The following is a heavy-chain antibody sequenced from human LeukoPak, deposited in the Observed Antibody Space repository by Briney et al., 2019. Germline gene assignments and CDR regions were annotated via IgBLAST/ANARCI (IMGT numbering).Heavy chain of an antibody. CDR3: AKDLSKELLYRRAKYYFDY. CDR2: IRYDGSNK. V-gene: IGHV3-30*02. D-gene: IGHD3-3*01. J-gene: IGHJ4*02. CDR1: GFTFSSYG. Sequence: PGGSLRLSCAASGFTFSSYGMHWVRQAPGKGLEWVSFIRYDGSNKYYADSVKGRLTISRDNSKNTLYLQMSSLRAEDTAVYYCAKDLSKELLYRRAKYYFDYWGQGTLVTVSS.